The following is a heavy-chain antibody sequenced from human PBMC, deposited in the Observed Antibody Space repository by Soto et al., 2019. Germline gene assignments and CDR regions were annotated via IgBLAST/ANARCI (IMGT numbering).Heavy chain of an antibody. D-gene: IGHD3-16*01. Sequence: GGSLRLSCAASGFPFSSKSVNWVRQAPGKGLEWVSYISGSGTTTRYADSVKGRFTLSRDNAKNSLFLDMNSLTDEDTAVYYCARDLNWAFDHWGRGTLVTVSS. CDR1: GFPFSSKS. V-gene: IGHV3-48*02. J-gene: IGHJ5*02. CDR3: ARDLNWAFDH. CDR2: ISGSGTTT.